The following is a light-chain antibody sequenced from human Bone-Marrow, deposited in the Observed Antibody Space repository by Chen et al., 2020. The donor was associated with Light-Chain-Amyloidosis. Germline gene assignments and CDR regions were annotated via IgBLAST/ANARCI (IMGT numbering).Light chain of an antibody. J-gene: IGLJ1*01. CDR2: DVS. Sequence: QAALTQPRSVSGSPGQSVSISCTGTSSDVGGYDFVSWYQKHPVKAPKLMIYDVSKRPSGVPDRCSGSKSGNTASLTISGLQADDEADYYCCSYAGSYSLYVFGSGTKVTVL. V-gene: IGLV2-11*01. CDR3: CSYAGSYSLYV. CDR1: SSDVGGYDF.